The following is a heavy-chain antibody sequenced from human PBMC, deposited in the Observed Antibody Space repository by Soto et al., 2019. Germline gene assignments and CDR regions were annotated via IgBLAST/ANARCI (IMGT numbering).Heavy chain of an antibody. CDR3: ARARRSGYYYGVYDY. D-gene: IGHD3-22*01. CDR1: GGSISSYY. Sequence: SETLSLTCTVSGGSISSYYWSWIRQPPGKGLEWIGYIYYSGSTYYNPSLKSRLTMSVDTSKNQFPLNLSSVTAADSAVYFCARARRSGYYYGVYDYWGQGALVTVSS. V-gene: IGHV4-59*08. CDR2: IYYSGST. J-gene: IGHJ4*02.